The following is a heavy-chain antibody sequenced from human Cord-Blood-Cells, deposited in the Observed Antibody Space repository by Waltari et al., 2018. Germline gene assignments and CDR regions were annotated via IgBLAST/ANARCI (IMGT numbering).Heavy chain of an antibody. CDR3: ARDRRIISGSYYYYYGMDV. J-gene: IGHJ6*02. V-gene: IGHV1-46*03. CDR2: INPSGGSK. CDR1: GYTFTSYY. Sequence: QVQLVQSGAEVKKPGASVKVSCKASGYTFTSYYMHWVRQAPGQGLEWMGIINPSGGSKSYAQKFQGRVTMTRDTSTSTVYMELSSLRSEDTAVYYCARDRRIISGSYYYYYGMDVWGQGTTVTVSS. D-gene: IGHD1-26*01.